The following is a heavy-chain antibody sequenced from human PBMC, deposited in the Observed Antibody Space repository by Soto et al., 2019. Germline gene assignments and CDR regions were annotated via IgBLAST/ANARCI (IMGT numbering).Heavy chain of an antibody. J-gene: IGHJ6*02. CDR3: SKDHHDLLTGYTPRWPYYYYYGMDV. D-gene: IGHD3-9*01. CDR2: ISGSGGRT. V-gene: IGHV3-23*01. Sequence: PGGSLRLSCAASGFTFSSYAMSWVRQAPGKGLEWVSAISGSGGRTYYADSVKGRFTISRDNSKNTLYLQMNSLRAEDTAVYYCSKDHHDLLTGYTPRWPYYYYYGMDVWGQGATVTVSS. CDR1: GFTFSSYA.